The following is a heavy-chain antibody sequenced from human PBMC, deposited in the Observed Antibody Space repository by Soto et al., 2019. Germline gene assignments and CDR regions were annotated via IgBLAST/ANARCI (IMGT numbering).Heavy chain of an antibody. V-gene: IGHV3-48*01. D-gene: IGHD6-19*01. CDR1: GGSISSYY. CDR2: ISSSSTI. Sequence: ETLSLTCTVSGGSISSYYWSWVRQAPGKGLEWVSSISSSSTIYYADSVKGRFTISRDNVQNSLYLQMHSLRAEDTAVYYCARERGSGWTFDYWGQGTLVTVSS. CDR3: ARERGSGWTFDY. J-gene: IGHJ4*02.